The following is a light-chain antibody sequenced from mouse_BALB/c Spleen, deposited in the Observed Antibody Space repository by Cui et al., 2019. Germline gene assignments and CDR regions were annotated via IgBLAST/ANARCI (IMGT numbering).Light chain of an antibody. Sequence: DIKMTPSPSSMYAFLGERVTITFKARQDINSYLSWFQQKPGKSPKSLIYRANRLVDGVPSRFSGSGSGEDYSLTISSLEYEDMGIYYCLQYDEFPYTFGGGTKLEIK. J-gene: IGKJ2*01. V-gene: IGKV14-111*01. CDR3: LQYDEFPYT. CDR1: QDINSY. CDR2: RAN.